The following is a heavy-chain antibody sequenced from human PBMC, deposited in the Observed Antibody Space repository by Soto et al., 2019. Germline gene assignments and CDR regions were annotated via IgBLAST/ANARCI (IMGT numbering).Heavy chain of an antibody. CDR1: GFTFSSYG. Sequence: GGSIRFSCAASGFTFSSYGRHRVRQSPGKGMELVAVISFSGSNKYYADFVKCRFTISRDNAKNTLYLQMNSLRAEDTDVYYYAEDSRPAAILSHFDDWGQGTLVTVSS. CDR2: ISFSGSNK. J-gene: IGHJ4*02. V-gene: IGHV3-30*18. D-gene: IGHD2-2*01. CDR3: AEDSRPAAILSHFDD.